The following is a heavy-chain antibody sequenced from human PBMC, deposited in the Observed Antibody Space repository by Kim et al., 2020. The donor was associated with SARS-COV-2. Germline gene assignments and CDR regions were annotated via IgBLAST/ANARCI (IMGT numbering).Heavy chain of an antibody. Sequence: GNPMYGPGFTGRFALSLDTSVSTAYLDISSLKAEDTAVYYCARGPGPVDYWGQGTLVTVSS. CDR3: ARGPGPVDY. CDR2: GNP. V-gene: IGHV7-4-1*02. J-gene: IGHJ4*02.